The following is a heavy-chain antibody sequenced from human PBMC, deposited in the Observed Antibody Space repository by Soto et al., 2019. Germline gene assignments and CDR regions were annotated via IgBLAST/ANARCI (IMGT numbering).Heavy chain of an antibody. CDR3: ARNGGRGIKNAFES. CDR1: GYTFSSYW. J-gene: IGHJ3*02. Sequence: GESLKISCKGSGYTFSSYWIGWVRQMPGNGLAWMGIIYPGDSDTKYSPTFEGKVTISVDKFISTAYLQWSSLKAPNTAMYYCARNGGRGIKNAFESWGRRTMVTV. D-gene: IGHD2-15*01. CDR2: IYPGDSDT. V-gene: IGHV5-51*01.